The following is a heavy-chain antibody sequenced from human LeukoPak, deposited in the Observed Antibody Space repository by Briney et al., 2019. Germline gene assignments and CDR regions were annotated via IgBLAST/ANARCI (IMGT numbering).Heavy chain of an antibody. CDR1: GFTFSSYS. Sequence: GRSLRLSCAASGFTFSSYSMNWVRQAPGKGLEWVSHISSSSSTIYYADSVKGRFTISRDNAKNTLFLQMNSLRAEDTAVYYCARGVDTMVRGVFDYWGQGTLVTVSS. J-gene: IGHJ4*02. CDR3: ARGVDTMVRGVFDY. D-gene: IGHD3-10*01. CDR2: ISSSSSTI. V-gene: IGHV3-48*04.